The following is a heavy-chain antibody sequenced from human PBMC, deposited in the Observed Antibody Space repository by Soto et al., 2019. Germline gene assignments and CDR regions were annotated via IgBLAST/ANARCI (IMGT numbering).Heavy chain of an antibody. Sequence: SEILSLTCAVSGYSISGGYYWGWIRQPPGKGLEWIGSINHSGSTYYNPSLKSRVTISVDTSKNQFSLKLSSVTAADTAVYYCARLVGGTTIDYWGQGTLVTVSS. CDR3: ARLVGGTTIDY. CDR1: GYSISGGYY. D-gene: IGHD1-26*01. J-gene: IGHJ4*02. CDR2: INHSGST. V-gene: IGHV4-38-2*01.